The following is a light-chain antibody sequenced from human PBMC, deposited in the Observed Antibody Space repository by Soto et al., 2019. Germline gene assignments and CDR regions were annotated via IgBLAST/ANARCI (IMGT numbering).Light chain of an antibody. CDR3: SSYTSFYTWV. CDR1: SSDVGGYNY. V-gene: IGLV2-14*01. CDR2: EVS. J-gene: IGLJ3*02. Sequence: QSALTQPASVSGSPGQSITISCTGTSSDVGGYNYVSWYQQHPGKAPKLMIYEVSNRPSGVSYRFSGSKSGNTASLTISGLQADDEADYYCSSYTSFYTWVFGGGTKVTVL.